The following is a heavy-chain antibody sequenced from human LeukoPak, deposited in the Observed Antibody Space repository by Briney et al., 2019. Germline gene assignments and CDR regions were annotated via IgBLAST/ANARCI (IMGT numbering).Heavy chain of an antibody. Sequence: PGRSLRLSCAASGFSFGTSGMHWVRQAPGKGLEWVANINQGGSETYYLDSVKGRFTISRDNAKNSLFLQMNSLRAEDTAVYYCATLRHNYWGQGTLVTVSS. CDR3: ATLRHNY. D-gene: IGHD2-15*01. V-gene: IGHV3-7*02. CDR1: GFSFGTSG. J-gene: IGHJ4*02. CDR2: INQGGSET.